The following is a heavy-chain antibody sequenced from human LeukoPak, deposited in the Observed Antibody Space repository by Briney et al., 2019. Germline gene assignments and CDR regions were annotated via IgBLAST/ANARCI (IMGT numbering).Heavy chain of an antibody. CDR3: ASDWIHIGVLQAAGYGMDV. Sequence: ASVKVSCKASGYTFTGYYMHWVRQAPGQGLEWMGWINPNSGGTNYAQKFQGRVTMTRDTSISTAYMELSRLRSDDTAVCYCASDWIHIGVLQAAGYGMDVWGQGTTVTVSS. CDR2: INPNSGGT. V-gene: IGHV1-2*02. D-gene: IGHD2-2*01. J-gene: IGHJ6*02. CDR1: GYTFTGYY.